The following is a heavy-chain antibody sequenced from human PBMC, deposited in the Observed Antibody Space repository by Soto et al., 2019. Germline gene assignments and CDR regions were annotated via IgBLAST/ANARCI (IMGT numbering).Heavy chain of an antibody. J-gene: IGHJ4*02. CDR1: GFTFGGSA. V-gene: IGHV3-73*02. CDR2: IRSKTNSYAT. Sequence: EGQLVESGGGLVQPGGSLKLSCAASGFTFGGSAMHWVRQASGKGLEWVGHIRSKTNSYATAYAESVKGRFTISRDDSMNTAYLQMNSLKTEDTGVYFCTRQTDAVQWLVVPTDYNFDYWRQGTLVTVSS. CDR3: TRQTDAVQWLVVPTDYNFDY. D-gene: IGHD6-19*01.